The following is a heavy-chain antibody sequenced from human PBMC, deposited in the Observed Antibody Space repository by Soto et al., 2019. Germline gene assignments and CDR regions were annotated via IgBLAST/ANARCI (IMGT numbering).Heavy chain of an antibody. CDR2: INTDGGIT. CDR1: GFTFSSPW. V-gene: IGHV3-74*01. CDR3: TREAGYCSRTSCYGRAFDS. D-gene: IGHD2-2*01. J-gene: IGHJ3*02. Sequence: EVQLVESGGDLVQPGGSLRLSCAASGFTFSSPWMHLVRRVPGKGLVWVSHINTDGGITGYADTMKGRFTISRDNAKNTLYLQMNGRRFEDTSVYYCTREAGYCSRTSCYGRAFDSWGQGTMVTVSS.